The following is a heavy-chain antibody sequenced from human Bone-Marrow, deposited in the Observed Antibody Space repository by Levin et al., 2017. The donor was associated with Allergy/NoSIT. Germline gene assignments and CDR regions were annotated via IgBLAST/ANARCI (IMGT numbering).Heavy chain of an antibody. CDR2: ISGSGDST. J-gene: IGHJ6*02. Sequence: GGSLRLSCAASGFTFSSYAMNWVRQAPGKGLEWVSAISGSGDSTYYADSVRGRFTISRDNPKNTLYLQMNSLRAEDTAVFYCAKGSGSGSYSSGRYYFYGMDVWGQGTTVTVSS. CDR1: GFTFSSYA. CDR3: AKGSGSGSYSSGRYYFYGMDV. V-gene: IGHV3-23*01. D-gene: IGHD6-19*01.